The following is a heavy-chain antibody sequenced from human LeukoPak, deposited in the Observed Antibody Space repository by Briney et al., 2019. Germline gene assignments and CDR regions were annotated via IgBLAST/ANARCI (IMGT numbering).Heavy chain of an antibody. J-gene: IGHJ6*03. D-gene: IGHD3-3*01. CDR3: ARGPSQPIYDFWSGYYPGNYYYMDV. V-gene: IGHV3-21*01. CDR2: ISSSSSYI. Sequence: PGGSLRLSCAASGFTFSSYSRNWVRQAPGKGLEWVSSISSSSSYIYYADSVKGRFTISRDNAKNSLYLQMNSLRAEDTAVYYCARGPSQPIYDFWSGYYPGNYYYMDVWGKGTTVTVSS. CDR1: GFTFSSYS.